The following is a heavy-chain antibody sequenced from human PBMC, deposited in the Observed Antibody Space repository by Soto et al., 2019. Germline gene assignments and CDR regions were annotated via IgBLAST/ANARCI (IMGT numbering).Heavy chain of an antibody. V-gene: IGHV4-38-2*02. J-gene: IGHJ4*02. CDR2: IHHSGTT. CDR1: DSSINSNYY. CDR3: AREIPYYGGGDY. Sequence: TLSLTCGVSDSSINSNYYWLWIRQPPGKGLEWIGAIHHSGTTYYTPSLKSRVTISMDTSKNHFSLRLTSVTAADTAKYYCAREIPYYGGGDYWGQGTLVTVSS. D-gene: IGHD3-16*01.